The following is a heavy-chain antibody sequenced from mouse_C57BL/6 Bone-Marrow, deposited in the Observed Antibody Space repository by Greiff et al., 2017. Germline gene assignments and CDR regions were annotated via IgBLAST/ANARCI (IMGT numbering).Heavy chain of an antibody. CDR1: GYTFTSYW. Sequence: QVQLQQPGPELVMPGASVKLSCKASGYTFTSYWMHWVKQRPGQGLEWIGEIDPSDSYTNYNQKLKGKSTLTVDKYTSTAYMQLHSLTSDDSAVYCCARLGRLDYWGQGTTLTVSS. CDR3: ARLGRLDY. CDR2: IDPSDSYT. J-gene: IGHJ2*01. D-gene: IGHD4-1*01. V-gene: IGHV1-69*01.